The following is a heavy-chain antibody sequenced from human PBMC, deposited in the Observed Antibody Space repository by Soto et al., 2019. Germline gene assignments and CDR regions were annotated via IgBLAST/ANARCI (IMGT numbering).Heavy chain of an antibody. CDR1: GYTFTSYA. Sequence: ASVKVSCKASGYTFTSYAMHWVRQAPGQRLEWMGWINAGNGNTKYSQKFQGRVTITRDTSASTAYMELSSLRSENTAVYYCARGFRGGYADWFDPWGQGTLVTVSS. V-gene: IGHV1-3*01. D-gene: IGHD2-15*01. CDR2: INAGNGNT. J-gene: IGHJ5*02. CDR3: ARGFRGGYADWFDP.